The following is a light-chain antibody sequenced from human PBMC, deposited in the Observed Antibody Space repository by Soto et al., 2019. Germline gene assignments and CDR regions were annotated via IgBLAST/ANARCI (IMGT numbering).Light chain of an antibody. J-gene: IGKJ1*01. Sequence: EIVLTQSPATQSLSPGERATLSCRASQSVSSYLAWYQQKPGQAPRLLIYDASNRATGIPARFSGSGSGTDFTLTISSLEPEDFAVYYCQQRSNWPRGTFGQGTKVDIK. CDR3: QQRSNWPRGT. CDR2: DAS. CDR1: QSVSSY. V-gene: IGKV3-11*01.